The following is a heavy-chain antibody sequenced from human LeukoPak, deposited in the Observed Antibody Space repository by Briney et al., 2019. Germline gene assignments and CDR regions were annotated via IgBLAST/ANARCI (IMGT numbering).Heavy chain of an antibody. Sequence: GASVKVTCKASGYTFTGYYMHWVRQAPGQGLEWMGWINPSSGGAKYAQNVQGRVIMTTDTSISTAYMELSSLRSDDTAVYYCARSNPPTYYHFYYYMDVWGKGSTVTVSS. CDR2: INPSSGGA. V-gene: IGHV1-2*02. CDR3: ARSNPPTYYHFYYYMDV. J-gene: IGHJ6*03. CDR1: GYTFTGYY. D-gene: IGHD4-11*01.